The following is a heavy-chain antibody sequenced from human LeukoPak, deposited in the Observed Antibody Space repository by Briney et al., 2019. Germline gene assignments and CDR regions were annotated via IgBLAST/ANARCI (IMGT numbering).Heavy chain of an antibody. Sequence: GGPLRLSCAASGFTFSSYAMHWVRQAPGKGLEWVAVISYDGSNKYYADSVKGRFTISRDNSKNTLYLQMNSLRAEDTAVYYCARDSIGYYDFWSGYYKSGEDWYFDLWGRGTLVTVSS. CDR1: GFTFSSYA. D-gene: IGHD3-3*01. V-gene: IGHV3-30-3*01. CDR2: ISYDGSNK. J-gene: IGHJ2*01. CDR3: ARDSIGYYDFWSGYYKSGEDWYFDL.